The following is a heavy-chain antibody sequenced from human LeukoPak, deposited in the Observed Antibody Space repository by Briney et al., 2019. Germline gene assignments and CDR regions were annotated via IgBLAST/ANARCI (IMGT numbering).Heavy chain of an antibody. D-gene: IGHD2-8*01. Sequence: GGSLRLSCAGSGFTFSSYAMSWARQAPGKGLEWVSAISDTGATTYDADSVKGRFTISRDNSRSTLYLQMNSLRAEDTALYYCAKDTSIGRYCTNGVCSPFDYRGQGTLVTVSS. CDR1: GFTFSSYA. J-gene: IGHJ4*02. CDR3: AKDTSIGRYCTNGVCSPFDY. V-gene: IGHV3-23*01. CDR2: ISDTGATT.